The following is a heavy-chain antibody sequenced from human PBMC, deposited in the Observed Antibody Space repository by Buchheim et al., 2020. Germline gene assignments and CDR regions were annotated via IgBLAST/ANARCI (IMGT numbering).Heavy chain of an antibody. CDR2: IAYEGRSK. D-gene: IGHD6-6*01. CDR3: AKDLRRDLPSAMDV. V-gene: IGHV3-30*18. Sequence: QVQLVESGGGVVQPGKSLRLSCAASGFIFSGFGVHWVRQAPGKGLEWVAVIAYEGRSKYYADSVKGRFTISRDNSKNTLYLQMNTLRVEDTALYYCAKDLRRDLPSAMDVWGQGTT. CDR1: GFIFSGFG. J-gene: IGHJ6*02.